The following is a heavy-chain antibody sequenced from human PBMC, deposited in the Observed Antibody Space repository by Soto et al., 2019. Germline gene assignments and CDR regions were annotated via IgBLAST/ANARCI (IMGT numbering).Heavy chain of an antibody. CDR2: IIPIFGTA. Sequence: SVKVSCKASGGTFSSYAISWVRQAPGQGLEWMGGIIPIFGTANYAQKFQGRVTITVDKSTSTAYMELSSLRSEDTAVYYCARDRRVPGIAAAGMADYYGMDVWGQGTTVTVSS. CDR3: ARDRRVPGIAAAGMADYYGMDV. J-gene: IGHJ6*02. V-gene: IGHV1-69*06. D-gene: IGHD6-13*01. CDR1: GGTFSSYA.